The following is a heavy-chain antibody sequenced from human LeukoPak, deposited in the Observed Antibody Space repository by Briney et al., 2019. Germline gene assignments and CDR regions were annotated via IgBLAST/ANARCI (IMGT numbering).Heavy chain of an antibody. V-gene: IGHV4-34*01. CDR1: GGSFSGYY. CDR3: ARGRIVDY. Sequence: LETLSLTCAVYGGSFSGYYWSWIRQPPGKGLEWIGEINHSGSTNYNPSLKSRVTISVDTSKNQFSLKLSSVTAADTAVYYCARGRIVDYWGQGTLVTVSS. CDR2: INHSGST. J-gene: IGHJ4*02.